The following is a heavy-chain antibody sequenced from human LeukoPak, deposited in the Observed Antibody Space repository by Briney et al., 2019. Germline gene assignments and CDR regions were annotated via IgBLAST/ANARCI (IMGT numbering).Heavy chain of an antibody. J-gene: IGHJ2*01. V-gene: IGHV4-31*03. Sequence: SQTLSLTCTVSGGSISSGGYYWSWIRQHPGKGLEWIGYIYYSGSTYYNPSLKSRVTISVDTSTNQFSLKLSSVTAADTAVYYCARDNLRTDGDYRSYWYFDLWGRGTLVTVSS. CDR2: IYYSGST. CDR3: ARDNLRTDGDYRSYWYFDL. D-gene: IGHD4-17*01. CDR1: GGSISSGGYY.